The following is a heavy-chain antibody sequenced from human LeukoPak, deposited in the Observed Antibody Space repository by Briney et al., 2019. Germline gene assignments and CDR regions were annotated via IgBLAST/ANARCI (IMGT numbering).Heavy chain of an antibody. CDR2: IYYSGST. CDR1: GGSFSGYY. D-gene: IGHD3-10*01. Sequence: SETLSLTCAVYGGSFSGYYWSWIRQPPGKGLEWIGYIYYSGSTNYNPSLKSRVTISVDTSKNQFSLKLSSVTAADTAVYYCARGSIVRGVIKNWGQGTLITVSS. V-gene: IGHV4-59*01. J-gene: IGHJ4*02. CDR3: ARGSIVRGVIKN.